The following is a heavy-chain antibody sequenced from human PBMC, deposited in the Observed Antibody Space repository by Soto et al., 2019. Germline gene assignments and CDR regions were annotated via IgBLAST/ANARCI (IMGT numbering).Heavy chain of an antibody. J-gene: IGHJ4*02. V-gene: IGHV1-69*01. CDR2: IIPIFGTA. CDR1: GGTFSSYA. Sequence: QVQLVQSGAEVKKPGSSVKVSCKASGGTFSSYAISWVRQAPGQGLEWMGGIIPIFGTANYAQKFQGRVTITADESTSTAYMKLSSMRSEDTAVYYCARDITIYGRFDYWGQGTLVTVSS. D-gene: IGHD3-9*01. CDR3: ARDITIYGRFDY.